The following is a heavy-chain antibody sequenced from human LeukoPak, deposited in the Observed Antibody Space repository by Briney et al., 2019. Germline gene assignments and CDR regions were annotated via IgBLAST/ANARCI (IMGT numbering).Heavy chain of an antibody. CDR2: IRSKANSYAT. Sequence: PGGSLRLSCAASGFTFSGSAMHWVRQASGKGLEWVGRIRSKANSYATAYAASVKGRFTISRDDSKNTAYLQMNSLKTEDTAVYYCTRHFLEESHYYYYGMDVWGQGTTVTVSS. V-gene: IGHV3-73*01. D-gene: IGHD5-24*01. CDR3: TRHFLEESHYYYYGMDV. CDR1: GFTFSGSA. J-gene: IGHJ6*02.